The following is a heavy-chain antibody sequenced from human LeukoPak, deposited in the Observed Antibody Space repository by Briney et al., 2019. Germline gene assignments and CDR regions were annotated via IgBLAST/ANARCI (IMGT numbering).Heavy chain of an antibody. J-gene: IGHJ4*02. Sequence: GGSLGLSCAASGFTFSDHIMNWVRQLPGKRLEWVAYVSGSGSTVYYAGSVKGRFTISRDNGKSSLYLQMNSLRVEDTALYYCVRQFASWGQGTLVTASS. CDR3: VRQFAS. V-gene: IGHV3-48*01. CDR2: VSGSGSTV. CDR1: GFTFSDHI.